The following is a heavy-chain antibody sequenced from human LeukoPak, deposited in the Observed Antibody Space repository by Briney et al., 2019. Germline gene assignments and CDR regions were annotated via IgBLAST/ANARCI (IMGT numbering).Heavy chain of an antibody. CDR2: FTPFNDNR. CDR1: GYTFTDRY. V-gene: IGHV1-45*02. CDR3: ATSTVASGTLDY. J-gene: IGHJ4*02. D-gene: IGHD6-19*01. Sequence: SVKVSCKTSGYTFTDRYVHWVRQAPGQALEWMGWFTPFNDNRNLADKFQDRVSLTGDSAVTKAYLELNRLRYDDTALYYCATSTVASGTLDYWGQGTLVTVSS.